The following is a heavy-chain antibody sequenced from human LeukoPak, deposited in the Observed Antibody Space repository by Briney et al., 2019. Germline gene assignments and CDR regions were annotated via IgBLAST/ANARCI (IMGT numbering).Heavy chain of an antibody. D-gene: IGHD2-2*01. V-gene: IGHV3-73*01. J-gene: IGHJ3*02. Sequence: GGSLRLSCAASGFTFSGSPMHWVRQASGKGLEWVGRIRTKTTSHDAAYAASVKGRFTISRDDSKDTTYLQMNSLKTEDTAMYYCARRLSSPGAFDMWGQGTVVTVSS. CDR3: ARRLSSPGAFDM. CDR1: GFTFSGSP. CDR2: IRTKTTSHDA.